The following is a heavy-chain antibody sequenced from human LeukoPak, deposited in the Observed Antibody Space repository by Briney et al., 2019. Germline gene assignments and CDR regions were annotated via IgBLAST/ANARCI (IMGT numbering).Heavy chain of an antibody. CDR3: ARWSGHFWVINYYYYYLDV. V-gene: IGHV5-51*01. J-gene: IGHJ6*03. Sequence: GESLKISCKGSGYSFTSYWIGWVRQMPGKGLEWMGIIYPGDSDTRYSPSFQGQVTISADKSISTAYLQWSSLKASDTAMYYCARWSGHFWVINYYYYYLDVWGKGTTVTVSS. D-gene: IGHD3-3*01. CDR2: IYPGDSDT. CDR1: GYSFTSYW.